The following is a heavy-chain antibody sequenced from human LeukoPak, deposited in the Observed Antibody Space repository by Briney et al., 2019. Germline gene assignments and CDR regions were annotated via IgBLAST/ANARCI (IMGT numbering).Heavy chain of an antibody. CDR1: GFPFSSYN. CDR2: ISGSGRTI. J-gene: IGHJ3*02. CDR3: ARDRAWASDI. Sequence: GGSLRLSCAASGFPFSSYNMNWVRQAPGRGLEWVSYISGSGRTIDYADSVRGRFTISRDNAKDSLYLQMNSVRDEDTAVYYCARDRAWASDIWGQGTMVTVSS. D-gene: IGHD3-10*01. V-gene: IGHV3-48*02.